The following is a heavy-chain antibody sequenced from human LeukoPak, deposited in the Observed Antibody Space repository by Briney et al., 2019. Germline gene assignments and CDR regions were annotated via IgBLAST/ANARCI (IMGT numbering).Heavy chain of an antibody. J-gene: IGHJ3*02. CDR2: IYYSGST. CDR1: GGSISSSSYY. D-gene: IGHD2-2*01. V-gene: IGHV4-39*07. Sequence: SETLSLTCTVSGGSISSSSYYWGWLRQPPGKGLEWIGSIYYSGSTYYNPSLKSRVTISVDTSKNQFSLKLSSVTAADTAVYYCASNIVVVPAAIPEDAFDIWGQGTMVTVSS. CDR3: ASNIVVVPAAIPEDAFDI.